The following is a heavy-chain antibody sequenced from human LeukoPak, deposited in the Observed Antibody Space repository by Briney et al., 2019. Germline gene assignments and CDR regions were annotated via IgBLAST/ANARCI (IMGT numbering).Heavy chain of an antibody. J-gene: IGHJ4*02. CDR2: VTGSGGST. Sequence: GGSLRLSCAASGSTFKSYGMTWVRQVPGKGLEWVSSVTGSGGSTKYVDSVNGRFTISRDNSKNTLSLHMTGLRAEDTAVYYCARKVAVAMDLDYWGQGTLVTVSS. D-gene: IGHD6-13*01. V-gene: IGHV3-23*01. CDR1: GSTFKSYG. CDR3: ARKVAVAMDLDY.